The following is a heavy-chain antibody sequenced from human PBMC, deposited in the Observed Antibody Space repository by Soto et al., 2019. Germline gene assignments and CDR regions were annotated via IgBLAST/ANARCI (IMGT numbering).Heavy chain of an antibody. CDR1: GGSISGGGYY. D-gene: IGHD1-1*01. V-gene: IGHV4-31*03. CDR2: IHYSGST. CDR3: ARGTEAAFYNYGMDV. J-gene: IGHJ6*02. Sequence: QVQLQQSGPGLVKPSQTLSLTCTVSGGSISGGGYYWSWIRQHPGKGLEWIGYIHYSGSTYYNPCLQSRVIISLDTSKNQFSLKLSSVTAADTAVYYCARGTEAAFYNYGMDVWGQGTTVTVSS.